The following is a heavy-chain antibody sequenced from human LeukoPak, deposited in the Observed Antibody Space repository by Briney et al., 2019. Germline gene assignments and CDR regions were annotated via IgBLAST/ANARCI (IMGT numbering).Heavy chain of an antibody. J-gene: IGHJ3*02. CDR1: GFTFSSYA. V-gene: IGHV3-30-3*01. CDR2: ISYDGSNK. D-gene: IGHD3-22*01. CDR3: ARAGYYDSSPYAFDI. Sequence: PGGSLRLSCAASGFTFSSYAMHWVRQAPGKGLEWVAVISYDGSNKNYADSVKGRFTISRDNSKNTLYLQMNSLRAGDTAVYYCARAGYYDSSPYAFDIWGQGTMVTVSS.